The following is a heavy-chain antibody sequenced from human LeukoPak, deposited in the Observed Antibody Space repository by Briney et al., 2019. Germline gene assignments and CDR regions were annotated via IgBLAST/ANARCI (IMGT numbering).Heavy chain of an antibody. CDR1: GFTFSSYG. V-gene: IGHV3-30*02. J-gene: IGHJ5*02. CDR3: AKSSYYYGSGSSNWFDP. Sequence: GGSLRLSCAASGFTFSSYGMHWVRQAPGKGLEWVAFIRYDGSNKYYADSVKGRFTISRDNSKNTLYLQMNSLRAEDTAVYYCAKSSYYYGSGSSNWFDPWGQGTLVTVPS. CDR2: IRYDGSNK. D-gene: IGHD3-10*01.